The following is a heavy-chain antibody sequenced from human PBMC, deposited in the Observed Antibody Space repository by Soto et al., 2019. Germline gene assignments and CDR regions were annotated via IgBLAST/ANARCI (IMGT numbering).Heavy chain of an antibody. Sequence: EVQLLESGGGLVQPGGSLRLSCAASGFTFSSYAMRWVRQSPGKVLEWVSGSGGSTYYADSVNGRFTISRDNAKNTLYLQMNSLRAEDTAVYYGAKVREQGDAFDLWGQGPMVTVSS. V-gene: IGHV3-23*01. J-gene: IGHJ3*01. CDR1: GFTFSSYA. CDR3: AKVREQGDAFDL. CDR2: GSGGST. D-gene: IGHD1-26*01.